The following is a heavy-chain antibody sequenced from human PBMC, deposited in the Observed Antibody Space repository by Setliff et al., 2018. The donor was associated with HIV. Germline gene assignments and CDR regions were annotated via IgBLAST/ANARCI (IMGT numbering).Heavy chain of an antibody. CDR1: GGTFSSYA. CDR3: ARVGAAAGTAWYFDL. CDR2: MNPNNGNT. D-gene: IGHD6-13*01. J-gene: IGHJ2*01. Sequence: ASVKVSCKASGGTFSSYAISWVRQAPGQGLEWMGWMNPNNGNTGYAQKFQGRVTMTRDTSTSTVYMELSSLRSEDTAVYYCARVGAAAGTAWYFDLWGRGTLVTVSS. V-gene: IGHV1-8*02.